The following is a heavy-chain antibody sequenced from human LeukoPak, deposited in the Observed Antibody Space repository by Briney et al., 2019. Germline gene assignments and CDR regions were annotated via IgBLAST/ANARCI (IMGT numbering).Heavy chain of an antibody. V-gene: IGHV4-59*12. CDR1: GGSISSYY. CDR3: AREGTHTTTWYHWFDP. D-gene: IGHD2/OR15-2a*01. Sequence: SETLSLTCTVSGGSISSYYWSWIRQPPGKGLEWIGYIYYSGSTNYNPSLKSRVTISVDTSKNQFSLKLSSVTAADTAVYYCAREGTHTTTWYHWFDPWGQGTLVTVSS. CDR2: IYYSGST. J-gene: IGHJ5*02.